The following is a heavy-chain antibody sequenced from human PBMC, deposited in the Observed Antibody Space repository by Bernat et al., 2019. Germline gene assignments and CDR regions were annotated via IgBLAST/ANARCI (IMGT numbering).Heavy chain of an antibody. CDR2: INHSGST. Sequence: QLQLQQWGAGLLKPSETLSLTCAVYGGPFSGYYWSWIRQPPGKGLEWIGEINHSGSTNYNPSLKSRVTISVDTSKNQFSLKLSSVTAADTAVYYCALMGGDYWGQGTLVTVSS. J-gene: IGHJ4*02. CDR3: ALMGGDY. CDR1: GGPFSGYY. V-gene: IGHV4-34*01.